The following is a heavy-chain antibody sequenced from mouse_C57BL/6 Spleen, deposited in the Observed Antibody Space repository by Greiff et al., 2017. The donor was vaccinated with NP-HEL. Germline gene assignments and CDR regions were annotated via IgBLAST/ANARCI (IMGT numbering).Heavy chain of an antibody. V-gene: IGHV1-61*01. J-gene: IGHJ4*01. CDR3: ARRDGSSCDAMDY. CDR2: IYPSDSET. Sequence: VQLQQPGAELVRPGSSVKLSCKASGYTFTSYWMDWVKQRPGQGLEWIGNIYPSDSETHYNQKFKDKATLTVDKSSSTAYMQLSSLTSEDSAVYYCARRDGSSCDAMDYWGQGTSVTVSS. D-gene: IGHD1-1*01. CDR1: GYTFTSYW.